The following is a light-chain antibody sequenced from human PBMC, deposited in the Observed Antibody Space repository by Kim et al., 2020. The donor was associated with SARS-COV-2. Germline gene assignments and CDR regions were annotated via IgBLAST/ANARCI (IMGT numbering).Light chain of an antibody. CDR3: NSRDSSGNRV. J-gene: IGLJ2*01. CDR2: GKN. V-gene: IGLV3-19*01. CDR1: SLRRYY. Sequence: VSLEQTVRITCQGDSLRRYYASWYQQKPGQAPVLVIYGKNNRPSGIPDRFSGSSSGNTASLTITGAQAEDEADYYCNSRDSSGNRVFGGGTQLTVL.